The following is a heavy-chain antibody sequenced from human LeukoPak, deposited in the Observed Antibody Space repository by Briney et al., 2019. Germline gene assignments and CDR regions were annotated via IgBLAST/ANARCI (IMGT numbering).Heavy chain of an antibody. Sequence: PGGSLRLSCTASRFTFSSYAMSWVRQAPGKGLEWVSAISGSGGSTYYADPVKGRFTISRDNSKNTLYLQMNSLRAEDTAVYYCAKNIWEVLEGGAFDIWGQGTMVTVSS. CDR3: AKNIWEVLEGGAFDI. CDR2: ISGSGGST. D-gene: IGHD2/OR15-2a*01. J-gene: IGHJ3*02. CDR1: RFTFSSYA. V-gene: IGHV3-23*01.